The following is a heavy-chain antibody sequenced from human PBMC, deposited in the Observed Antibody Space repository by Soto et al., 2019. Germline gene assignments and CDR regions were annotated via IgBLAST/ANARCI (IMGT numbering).Heavy chain of an antibody. CDR3: ARDRYSSSGNNWFDP. CDR1: GFTFSSYG. Sequence: QVQLVESGGGVVQPGRSLRLSCAASGFTFSSYGMHWVRQAPGKGLEWVAVIRYDGSNKYYADSVKGRFTISRDNSKNTLYLQMNSLRAEDTAVYYCARDRYSSSGNNWFDPWGQGTLVTVSS. D-gene: IGHD6-13*01. CDR2: IRYDGSNK. V-gene: IGHV3-33*01. J-gene: IGHJ5*02.